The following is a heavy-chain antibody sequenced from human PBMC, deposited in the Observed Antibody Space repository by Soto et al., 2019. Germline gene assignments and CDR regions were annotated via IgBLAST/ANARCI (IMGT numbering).Heavy chain of an antibody. CDR3: ARDLWGEGY. CDR2: ISYDGSNK. J-gene: IGHJ4*02. CDR1: GFTFSSYA. D-gene: IGHD2-21*01. Sequence: QVQLVESGGGVVQPGRSLRLSCAASGFTFSSYAMHWVRQAPGKGLEWVAVISYDGSNKYYADSVKGRFTISRDNSKNTLYLQMNSLRAEDTAVYYCARDLWGEGYWGQGTLVTVSS. V-gene: IGHV3-30-3*01.